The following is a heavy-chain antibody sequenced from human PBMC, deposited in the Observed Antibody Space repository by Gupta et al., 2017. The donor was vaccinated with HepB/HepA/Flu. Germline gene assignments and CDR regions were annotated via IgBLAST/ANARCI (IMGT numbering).Heavy chain of an antibody. J-gene: IGHJ5*02. CDR1: GLSFTAYA. CDR2: INGESGST. Sequence: EVQLVESGGGVVQPGGSLRLSCAVSGLSFTAYAIHWVRQVPGKGLEWVALINGESGSTFYADSVKGRFTVSRDNSKNFLYLQMNSLRTEDTALYYCTRDTSINLSVPMWANNWFDPWGQGTLVTVSS. CDR3: TRDTSINLSVPMWANNWFDP. V-gene: IGHV3-43*02. D-gene: IGHD6-6*01.